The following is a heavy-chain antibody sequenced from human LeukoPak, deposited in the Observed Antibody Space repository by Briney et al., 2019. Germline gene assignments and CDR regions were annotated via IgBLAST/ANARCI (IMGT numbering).Heavy chain of an antibody. J-gene: IGHJ4*02. D-gene: IGHD5-18*01. CDR2: MFGGVGSP. CDR3: GKTTAGYSSGQKPAWPVDY. V-gene: IGHV3-23*01. CDR1: GFTFGSIA. Sequence: ARSLRLSCDVSGFTFGSIAMYWVRQAPGKGMDWIAGMFGGVGSPNYANSGKGRFTISSDNSKNTVYLQINSLRAEDTAGYYCGKTTAGYSSGQKPAWPVDYWGQGTLVTVSS.